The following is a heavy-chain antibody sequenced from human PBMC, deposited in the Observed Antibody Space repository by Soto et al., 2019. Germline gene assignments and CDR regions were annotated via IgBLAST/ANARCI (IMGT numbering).Heavy chain of an antibody. V-gene: IGHV1-69*01. CDR1: GGTFSSYA. CDR3: GSIAVAEGYFDY. CDR2: IIPIFGTA. Sequence: QVQLVQSGAEVKKPGSSVKVSCKASGGTFSSYAISWVRQAPGQGLEWMGGIIPIFGTANYAQKFQGRVTIPADESTSTAYMELSSLRSEDTAVYYCGSIAVAEGYFDYWGQGTLVTVSS. J-gene: IGHJ4*02. D-gene: IGHD6-19*01.